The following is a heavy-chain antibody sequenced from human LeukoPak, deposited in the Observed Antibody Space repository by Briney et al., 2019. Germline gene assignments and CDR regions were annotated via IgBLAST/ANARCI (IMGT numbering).Heavy chain of an antibody. D-gene: IGHD2-15*01. CDR3: ARRRAGLRRDLWFDP. CDR2: INHSGST. CDR1: GGSFSGFY. Sequence: SETLSLTCAVYGGSFSGFYWSWIRQPPGKGLEWIGEINHSGSTIYNPSLKSRVTISVDTSKNQFSLRLSSVTAADSAMYYCARRRAGLRRDLWFDPWGQGTLVTVSS. J-gene: IGHJ5*02. V-gene: IGHV4-34*01.